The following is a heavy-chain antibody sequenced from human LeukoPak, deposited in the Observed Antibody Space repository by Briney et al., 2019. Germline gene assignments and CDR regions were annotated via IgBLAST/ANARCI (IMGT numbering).Heavy chain of an antibody. CDR1: GFTLSSYE. CDR2: ISSSGSTK. Sequence: PGGSLRLSCAASGFTLSSYEMNWVRQAPGKGLEWVSYISSSGSTKYYADSLKGRFTISRDNAKNSLYLQMNSLRAEDTAVYYCARNWGYFDYWGQGTLLTVSS. CDR3: ARNWGYFDY. D-gene: IGHD7-27*01. V-gene: IGHV3-48*03. J-gene: IGHJ4*02.